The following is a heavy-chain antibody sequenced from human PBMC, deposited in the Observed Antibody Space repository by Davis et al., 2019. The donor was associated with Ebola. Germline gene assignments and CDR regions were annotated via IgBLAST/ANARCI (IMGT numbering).Heavy chain of an antibody. Sequence: GESLKISCAASGFTFSSYSMNWVRQAPGKGLEWVSSISSSSSYIYYADSVKGRFTISRDNAKNSLYLQMNSLRAEDTAVYYCARDRGYCSGGSCYAGAFDIWGQGTMVTVSS. CDR1: GFTFSSYS. D-gene: IGHD2-15*01. CDR3: ARDRGYCSGGSCYAGAFDI. V-gene: IGHV3-21*01. CDR2: ISSSSSYI. J-gene: IGHJ3*02.